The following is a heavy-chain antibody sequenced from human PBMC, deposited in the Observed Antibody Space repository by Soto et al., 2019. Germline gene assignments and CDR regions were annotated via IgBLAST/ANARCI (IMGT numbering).Heavy chain of an antibody. Sequence: QVQLVESGGGVVQPGRSLRLSCAASGFTFSSYGIHWVRQAPGKGLEWVAVISHDGSKTNYADSVKGRFTISRDNSKDTVYLQMNSLRAEDTAVYYCAKDTSYYSSSGYYVFESWGQGTLVTVSS. D-gene: IGHD3-22*01. CDR3: AKDTSYYSSSGYYVFES. CDR2: ISHDGSKT. J-gene: IGHJ4*02. V-gene: IGHV3-30*18. CDR1: GFTFSSYG.